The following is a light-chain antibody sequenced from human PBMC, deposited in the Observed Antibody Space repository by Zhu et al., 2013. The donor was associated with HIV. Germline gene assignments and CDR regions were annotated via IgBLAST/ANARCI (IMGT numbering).Light chain of an antibody. J-gene: IGKJ2*02. CDR3: QQYASLPRT. CDR2: GAS. CDR1: QSVSSSY. Sequence: EIVLTQSPGTLSLSPGERATLSCRASQSVSSSYLAWYQKKPGQVPRLLIYGASSRATGIPDRFSGSGSGTDFTLTISRLEPEDFAVYYCQQYASLPRTFGRGTKVEIK. V-gene: IGKV3-20*01.